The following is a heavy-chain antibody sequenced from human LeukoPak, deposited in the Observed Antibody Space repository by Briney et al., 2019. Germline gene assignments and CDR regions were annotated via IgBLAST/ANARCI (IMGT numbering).Heavy chain of an antibody. V-gene: IGHV4-30-4*01. CDR1: GGSISSGDYY. Sequence: PSETLSLTCTVSGGSISSGDYYWSWIRQPPGKGLEWIGYIYYSGSTYYNPSLKSRVTISVDTSKNQFSLKLSSVTAADTAVYYCARGPYYYGSGSFDYWGQGTLVTVSS. CDR2: IYYSGST. D-gene: IGHD3-10*01. J-gene: IGHJ4*02. CDR3: ARGPYYYGSGSFDY.